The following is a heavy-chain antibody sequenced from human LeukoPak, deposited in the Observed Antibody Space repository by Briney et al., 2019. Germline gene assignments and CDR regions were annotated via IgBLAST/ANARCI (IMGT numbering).Heavy chain of an antibody. CDR3: ARGRITMVRGFYGMDV. D-gene: IGHD3-10*01. Sequence: SETLSLTCAVYGGSFSGYYWSWIRQPPGKGLEWIGEINHSGSTNYNPSLKSRVTISVDTSKNQFSLKLSSVTAADTAAYYCARGRITMVRGFYGMDVWGKGTTVTVSS. CDR1: GGSFSGYY. J-gene: IGHJ6*04. CDR2: INHSGST. V-gene: IGHV4-34*01.